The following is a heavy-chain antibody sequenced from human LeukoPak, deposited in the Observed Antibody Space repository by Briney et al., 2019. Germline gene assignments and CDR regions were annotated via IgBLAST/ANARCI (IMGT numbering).Heavy chain of an antibody. J-gene: IGHJ4*02. D-gene: IGHD2-21*01. CDR2: ISYDGTDK. V-gene: IGHV3-30*04. CDR3: ARGSIDWQAVAFDC. Sequence: PGRSLRLSCAASGFIFSPYTMHWVRQAPGKGLEWVALISYDGTDKYYADSVKGRFTISGDNSKNTLYLQTNSLRTEDTAVYYCARGSIDWQAVAFDCWGQGTLVTVSS. CDR1: GFIFSPYT.